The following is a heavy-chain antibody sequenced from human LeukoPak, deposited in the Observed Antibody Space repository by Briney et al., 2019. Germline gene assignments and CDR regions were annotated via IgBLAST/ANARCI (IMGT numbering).Heavy chain of an antibody. D-gene: IGHD3-22*01. CDR1: GVTFSSYS. J-gene: IGHJ4*02. Sequence: GGCLRLSCAASGVTFSSYSMRWVREAPGKGVGYGSAICSNGGSTFYAKSVKGRFTISRDNSKSTLYLQMGSLRAEDMAVYLCARRTDSGRYYIDYWGQGTLVTVSS. CDR2: ICSNGGST. CDR3: ARRTDSGRYYIDY. V-gene: IGHV3-64*01.